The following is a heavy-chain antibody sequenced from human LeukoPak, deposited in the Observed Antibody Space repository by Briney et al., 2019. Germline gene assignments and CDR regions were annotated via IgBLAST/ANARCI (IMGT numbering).Heavy chain of an antibody. J-gene: IGHJ3*02. V-gene: IGHV3-48*04. CDR1: GFTFSTYS. Sequence: GGSLRLSCAASGFTFSTYSMNWVRQAPGKGLEWVSYIYSSSSTISYADSVKGRFTISRESAKNSLYLQMNSLRAEDTAVYYCARDRLNWHPDAFDIWGQGTMVTVSS. CDR2: IYSSSSTI. D-gene: IGHD1-20*01. CDR3: ARDRLNWHPDAFDI.